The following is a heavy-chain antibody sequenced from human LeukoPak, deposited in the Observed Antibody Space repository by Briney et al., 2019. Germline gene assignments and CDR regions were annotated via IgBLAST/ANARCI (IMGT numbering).Heavy chain of an antibody. J-gene: IGHJ4*02. Sequence: GGSLRLSCAASGFTFSSYSMNWVRQAPGKGLEWVSSISSSSSYIYYADSVKSRFTTSRDNAKNSLYLQMNSLRAEDTAVYYCARAFKNQGTTVTPYYYFDYWGQGTLVTVSS. CDR2: ISSSSSYI. CDR1: GFTFSSYS. V-gene: IGHV3-21*01. CDR3: ARAFKNQGTTVTPYYYFDY. D-gene: IGHD4-17*01.